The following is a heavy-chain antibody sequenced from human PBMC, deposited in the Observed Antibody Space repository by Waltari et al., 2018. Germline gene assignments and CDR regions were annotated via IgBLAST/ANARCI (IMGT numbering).Heavy chain of an antibody. CDR3: AKFPEGALVIAVAAIDY. J-gene: IGHJ4*02. Sequence: EVQLVESGGGLVQPGGSLRLSCAASGFTFSSYAMSWVRQAPGKGLEWVSAISGSGGSTYYADSVKGRFTISRDNSKNTLYLQMNSLRAEDTAVYYCAKFPEGALVIAVAAIDYWGQGTLVTVSS. D-gene: IGHD6-19*01. CDR2: ISGSGGST. CDR1: GFTFSSYA. V-gene: IGHV3-23*04.